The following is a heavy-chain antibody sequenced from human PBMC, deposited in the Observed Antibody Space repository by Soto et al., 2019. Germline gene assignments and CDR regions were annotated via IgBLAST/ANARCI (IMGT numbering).Heavy chain of an antibody. V-gene: IGHV3-23*01. J-gene: IGHJ4*02. D-gene: IGHD2-2*01. Sequence: PGGSLRLSCAASVFTFSSYAMSWVRQAPGKGLEWVSAISGSGGSTYYADSVKGRFTISRDNSKNTLYLQMNSLRAEDTAVYYCAIEGLYCSSTSCYAYWGQGTLVTVSS. CDR3: AIEGLYCSSTSCYAY. CDR1: VFTFSSYA. CDR2: ISGSGGST.